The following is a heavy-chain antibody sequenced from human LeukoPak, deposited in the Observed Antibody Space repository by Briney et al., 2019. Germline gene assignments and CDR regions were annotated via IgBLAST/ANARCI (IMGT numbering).Heavy chain of an antibody. J-gene: IGHJ5*02. CDR3: ARHSMGEVKDWFDP. CDR1: GGSFSGYY. Sequence: SETLSLTCAVYGGSFSGYYWSWIRQPPGKGLEWIGEINHSGSTNYNPSLKSRVTISVDTSKNQFSLKLSSVTAADTAVYYCARHSMGEVKDWFDPWGQGTLVTVSS. V-gene: IGHV4-34*01. CDR2: INHSGST. D-gene: IGHD3-16*01.